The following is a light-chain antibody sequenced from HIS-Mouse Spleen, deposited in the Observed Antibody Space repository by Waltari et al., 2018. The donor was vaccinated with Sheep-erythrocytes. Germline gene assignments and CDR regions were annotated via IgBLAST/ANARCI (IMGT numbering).Light chain of an antibody. CDR3: YSTDSSGNHWV. CDR2: EDS. Sequence: SYELTQPPSVSVSPGQTARITCSGDALPNQYAYWYQQKSGQAPVPVIYEDSKRPSGIPERFSGSTSGTMATLTISGAQVEDEADYYCYSTDSSGNHWVFGGGTKLTVL. J-gene: IGLJ3*02. V-gene: IGLV3-10*01. CDR1: ALPNQY.